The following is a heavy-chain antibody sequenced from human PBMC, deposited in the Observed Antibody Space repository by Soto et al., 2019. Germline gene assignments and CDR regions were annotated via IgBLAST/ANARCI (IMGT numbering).Heavy chain of an antibody. D-gene: IGHD3-10*01. Sequence: QVQLVQSGAEVKRPGSSVKVSCKASGDTFSFYSINWVRQAPGLGLEWMGRVNPILSTSNYAQRFQGRVTMTADKSTSTAYMALSGLRSEDTAMYYCATSYGSGYRAFDYWGQGALVTVSS. V-gene: IGHV1-69*04. CDR3: ATSYGSGYRAFDY. CDR2: VNPILSTS. CDR1: GDTFSFYS. J-gene: IGHJ4*02.